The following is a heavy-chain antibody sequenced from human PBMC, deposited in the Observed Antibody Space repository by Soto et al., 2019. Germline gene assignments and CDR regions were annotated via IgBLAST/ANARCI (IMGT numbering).Heavy chain of an antibody. D-gene: IGHD3-10*01. CDR2: IGGGNENT. J-gene: IGHJ4*02. V-gene: IGHV3-23*01. CDR3: ARRHYSGSVRLGFDY. Sequence: EVQLLESGGGLVQPGGSPKLSCVASGFTFSSYAMSWVRQAPGKGLECVSAIGGGNENTYYGDSVKGRFTISRDNSKNTLYLQMNSLTADDTSVYYCARRHYSGSVRLGFDYCGQGTLVTVSS. CDR1: GFTFSSYA.